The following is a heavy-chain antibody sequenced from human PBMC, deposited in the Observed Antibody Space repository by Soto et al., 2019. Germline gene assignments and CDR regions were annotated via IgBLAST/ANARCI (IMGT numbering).Heavy chain of an antibody. J-gene: IGHJ4*02. Sequence: QVQLVESGGGVVQPGRSLRLSCAASGFTFSSYGMHWVRQAPGKGLEWVAVIWDDGSNKYYADSVKGRFTISRDNSKNKLYLKMNSLRAEDTAVYYCARDSGITGAFDYWGQGTLVTVSS. D-gene: IGHD1-20*01. CDR2: IWDDGSNK. CDR1: GFTFSSYG. CDR3: ARDSGITGAFDY. V-gene: IGHV3-33*01.